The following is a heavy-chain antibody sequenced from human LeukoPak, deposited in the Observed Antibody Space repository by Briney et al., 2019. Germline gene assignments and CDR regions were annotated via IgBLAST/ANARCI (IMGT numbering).Heavy chain of an antibody. D-gene: IGHD3-10*01. J-gene: IGHJ6*03. V-gene: IGHV3-53*01. CDR1: GFTVSNNY. CDR3: ARVPYGNYHYYYMDV. CDR2: IYTGGGT. Sequence: HGGSLRLSCTASGFTVSNNYMNWVRQAPGKGLEWVSIIYTGGGTYYADSVKGRFTISRDNSKNTIYLQMNSLRAEDTAVYFCARVPYGNYHYYYMDVWGKGTTVTVSS.